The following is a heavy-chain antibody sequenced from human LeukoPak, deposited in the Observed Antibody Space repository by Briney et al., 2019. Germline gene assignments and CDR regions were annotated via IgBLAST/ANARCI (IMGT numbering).Heavy chain of an antibody. V-gene: IGHV3-9*01. CDR3: EKDMGAGDTVMLVDY. J-gene: IGHJ4*02. Sequence: GGSLRLSCAASGFTFDDYAMHWVRQAPGKGLEWVSGISWNSGSIGYADSVKGRFTISRDNAKNSLYLQMNSLRAEDTALYYCEKDMGAGDTVMLVDYGGRETLVTVSS. D-gene: IGHD5-18*01. CDR2: ISWNSGSI. CDR1: GFTFDDYA.